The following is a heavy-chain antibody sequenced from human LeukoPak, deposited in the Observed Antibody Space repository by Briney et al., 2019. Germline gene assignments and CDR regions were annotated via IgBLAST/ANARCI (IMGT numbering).Heavy chain of an antibody. J-gene: IGHJ5*01. CDR2: IKPDGSET. V-gene: IGHV3-7*01. D-gene: IGHD6-19*01. Sequence: GVSLRLSCAGSGFSFSTNWMGWFRQAPGKGLEWVAHIKPDGSETYYVDSVKGRFTISRDNAWNSVHLQMYSLRPEDTAIYYCATMVSVAGDSWGQGTLVTVSS. CDR3: ATMVSVAGDS. CDR1: GFSFSTNW.